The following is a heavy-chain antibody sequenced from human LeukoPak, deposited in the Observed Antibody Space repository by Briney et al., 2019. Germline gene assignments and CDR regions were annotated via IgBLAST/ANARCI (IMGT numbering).Heavy chain of an antibody. D-gene: IGHD6-13*01. CDR3: ARTGYSSSWRHRFDYYYYMDV. CDR1: GFTFSSYE. CDR2: ISSSGSTI. J-gene: IGHJ6*03. Sequence: PGGSLRLSCAASGFTFSSYEMNWVRQAPGKGLEWVSYISSSGSTIYYADSVKGRFTISRDNAKNSLYLQMNSLRAEDTAVYYCARTGYSSSWRHRFDYYYYMDVWGKGTTVTISS. V-gene: IGHV3-48*03.